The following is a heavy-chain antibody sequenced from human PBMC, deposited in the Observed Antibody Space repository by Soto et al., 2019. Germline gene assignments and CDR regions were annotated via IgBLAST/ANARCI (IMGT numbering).Heavy chain of an antibody. Sequence: EVQLLESGGGLEQPGGSLRLSCAASGFTFGSYAMTWVRQAPGKGLEWVSAISFGGGSTYYADSVKGRFTISRDNSKNTLYLQMTSLRAEDTAIYYCATDSFRSGIAVAGNYWGQGTLVTVSS. CDR3: ATDSFRSGIAVAGNY. CDR1: GFTFGSYA. J-gene: IGHJ4*02. D-gene: IGHD6-19*01. V-gene: IGHV3-23*01. CDR2: ISFGGGST.